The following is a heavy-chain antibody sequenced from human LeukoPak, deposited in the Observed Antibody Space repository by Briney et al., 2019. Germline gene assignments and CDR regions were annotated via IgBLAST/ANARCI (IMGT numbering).Heavy chain of an antibody. CDR2: ISRSGSST. CDR3: AKGGDILTGYYPYWYFDL. V-gene: IGHV3-23*01. D-gene: IGHD3-9*01. Sequence: GGSLRLSCAASGFTFSAYAMSWVRQAPGKGLEWVSAISRSGSSTDYADSVKGRFTISRDNSKNTLYLQMNSLRPEDTAVYYCAKGGDILTGYYPYWYFDLWGRGTLVTVSS. J-gene: IGHJ2*01. CDR1: GFTFSAYA.